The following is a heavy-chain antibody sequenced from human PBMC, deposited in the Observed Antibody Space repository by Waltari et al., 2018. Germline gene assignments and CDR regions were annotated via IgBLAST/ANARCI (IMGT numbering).Heavy chain of an antibody. CDR1: GFTFTGYY. CDR2: INPNTAGT. V-gene: IGHV1-2*06. D-gene: IGHD3-10*01. Sequence: QVQLVQSGAEVKKPGASVTVSCETSGFTFTGYYIHWVRQAPGQGLEWMGRINPNTAGTIYAQNFQMRDNITSVTSINTAYMELARLTSDDAAVYYCARDAGGGEWSHLYWGQGTLVTVSS. CDR3: ARDAGGGEWSHLY. J-gene: IGHJ4*02.